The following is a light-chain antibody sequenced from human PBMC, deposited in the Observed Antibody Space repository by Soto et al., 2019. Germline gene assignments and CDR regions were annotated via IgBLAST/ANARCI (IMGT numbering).Light chain of an antibody. J-gene: IGLJ3*02. V-gene: IGLV2-14*01. CDR2: EVT. CDR3: SSYTTRSTWV. CDR1: SSDVGNYRY. Sequence: QSALTQPASVSGSPGQSITISCTGTSSDVGNYRYVSWYQQHPGKAPKLMVYEVTNRPSEVSDRFSGSKSGNTASLTISGLQAEEEADYYCSSYTTRSTWVFGGGTKLTVL.